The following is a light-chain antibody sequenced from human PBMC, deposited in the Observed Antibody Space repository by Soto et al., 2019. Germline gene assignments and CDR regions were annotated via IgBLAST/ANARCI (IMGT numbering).Light chain of an antibody. J-gene: IGKJ1*01. V-gene: IGKV1-5*01. Sequence: DIQMTQSPSTLSASVGDTVTITCRASQSVSDSLAWYQVKPGEAPKFLIFDVSNLETGVPSRFSGSGSGTEFSLTIRGLQPDDFATYYCQQYDYSRTFGQGTKVDIK. CDR2: DVS. CDR1: QSVSDS. CDR3: QQYDYSRT.